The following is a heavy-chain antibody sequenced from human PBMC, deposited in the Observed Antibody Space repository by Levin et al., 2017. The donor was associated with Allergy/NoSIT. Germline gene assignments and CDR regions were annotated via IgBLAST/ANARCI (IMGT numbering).Heavy chain of an antibody. CDR2: ISNSAITT. Sequence: GESLKISCAASGFTFSDYYMSWIRQAPGKGLEWVSYISNSAITTYYADSVKGRFTISRDNAKNSLYLQMNSLRAEDTAVYYCARVGGVTKAFFDYWGQGTLVTVSS. D-gene: IGHD4-17*01. CDR1: GFTFSDYY. J-gene: IGHJ4*02. V-gene: IGHV3-11*01. CDR3: ARVGGVTKAFFDY.